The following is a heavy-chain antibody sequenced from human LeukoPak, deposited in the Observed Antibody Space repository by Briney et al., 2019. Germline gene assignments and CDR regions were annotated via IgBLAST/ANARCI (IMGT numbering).Heavy chain of an antibody. D-gene: IGHD5-18*01. CDR2: ISSSSSTI. J-gene: IGHJ4*02. CDR3: AREGGDTAMGY. V-gene: IGHV3-48*04. Sequence: GGSLRLSCAASGFTFSSYSMNWVRQAPGKGLEWVSYISSSSSTIYYADSVKGRFTISRDNAKNSLYLQMSSLRAEDTAVYYCAREGGDTAMGYWGQGTLVTVSS. CDR1: GFTFSSYS.